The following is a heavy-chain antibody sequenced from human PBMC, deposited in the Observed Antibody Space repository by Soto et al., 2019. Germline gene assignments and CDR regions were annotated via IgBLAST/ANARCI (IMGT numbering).Heavy chain of an antibody. CDR1: GHTSPSLY. D-gene: IGHD1-1*01. V-gene: IGHV1-8*01. CDR2: MNPNSGHT. CDR3: TRGRNSGDGYNGGGY. Sequence: ASVKVSCKATGHTSPSLYINWVRQATGQRLEWMGWMNPNSGHTGYAQKFQGRVTMTRDTSISTAYMELSSLRYEDAAVYYCTRGRNSGDGYNGGGYWGQGTLVT. J-gene: IGHJ4*02.